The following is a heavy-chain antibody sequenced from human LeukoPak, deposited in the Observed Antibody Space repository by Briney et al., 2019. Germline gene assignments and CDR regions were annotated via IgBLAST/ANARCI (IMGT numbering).Heavy chain of an antibody. V-gene: IGHV3-66*01. D-gene: IGHD1-14*01. CDR1: GFTVSSNY. J-gene: IGHJ4*02. CDR3: ARDRYSYFDY. Sequence: GGSLRLSCAASGFTVSSNYMSWVRQAPGKGLEWVSVIYSGGSTYYADSVKGRSTISRDNSKNTLYLQMNSLRAEDTAVYYCARDRYSYFDYWGQGTLVTVSS. CDR2: IYSGGST.